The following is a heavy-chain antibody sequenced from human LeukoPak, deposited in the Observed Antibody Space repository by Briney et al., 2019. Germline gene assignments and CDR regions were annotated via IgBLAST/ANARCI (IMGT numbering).Heavy chain of an antibody. CDR1: GGSISSSSYY. D-gene: IGHD4-17*01. CDR3: ARLVDGDPFYFDY. J-gene: IGHJ4*02. V-gene: IGHV4-39*01. CDR2: IYYSGST. Sequence: SETLSLTCTVSGGSISSSSYYWGWIRQPPGKGLEWIGSIYYSGSTYYNPSLKSRVTISVDTSKNQFSLKLSSVTVADTAVSFSARLVDGDPFYFDYWGQGTLVTVSS.